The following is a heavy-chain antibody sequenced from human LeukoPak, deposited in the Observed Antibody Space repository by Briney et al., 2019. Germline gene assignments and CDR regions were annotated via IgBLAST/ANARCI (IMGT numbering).Heavy chain of an antibody. CDR3: TKGSNTWPSLFDY. V-gene: IGHV3-43*01. Sequence: PGGSLRLSCAASGFNFGDYTMHWVRQTPGKGLEWVSLINWDGGSTYYADSVKGRFAISRDNNKNSLYLQMTSLRTEDTALYYCTKGSNTWPSLFDYWGQGTLVTVSS. D-gene: IGHD2-2*02. J-gene: IGHJ4*02. CDR1: GFNFGDYT. CDR2: INWDGGST.